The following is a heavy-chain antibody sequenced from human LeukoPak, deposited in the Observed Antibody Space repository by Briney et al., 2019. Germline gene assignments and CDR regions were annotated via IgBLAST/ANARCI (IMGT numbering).Heavy chain of an antibody. CDR2: INPNSGGT. V-gene: IGHV1-2*02. Sequence: AASVKVSCKASGYTFTGYYMHWVRQAPGQGLEWMGWINPNSGGTNYAQKFQGRVTMTRDTSITTAYMELSRLRSDDTAVYYCARVVAGNWFDPWGQGTLVTVSS. J-gene: IGHJ5*02. CDR1: GYTFTGYY. D-gene: IGHD6-19*01. CDR3: ARVVAGNWFDP.